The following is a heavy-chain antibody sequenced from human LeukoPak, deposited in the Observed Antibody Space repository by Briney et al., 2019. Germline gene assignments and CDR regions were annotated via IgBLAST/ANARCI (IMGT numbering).Heavy chain of an antibody. CDR2: MSYDGSNK. CDR1: GFTFSNFA. V-gene: IGHV3-30*04. Sequence: PGGSLRLSCAASGFTFSNFAMHWVRQAPGKGLEWVAMMSYDGSNKYTDSVKGRFTISRDNSKNMVDLYTSNLKIEDTAVYYCARDSWGFDFWGQGTLVTVSS. J-gene: IGHJ4*02. CDR3: ARDSWGFDF. D-gene: IGHD7-27*01.